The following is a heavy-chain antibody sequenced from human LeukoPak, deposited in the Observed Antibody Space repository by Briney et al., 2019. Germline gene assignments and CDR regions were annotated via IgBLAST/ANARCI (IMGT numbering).Heavy chain of an antibody. V-gene: IGHV4-30-4*01. D-gene: IGHD6-19*01. J-gene: IGHJ4*02. CDR1: GGSISSGDYY. CDR3: ARGLWLKYYFDY. Sequence: SETLSLTCSVSGGSISSGDYYWSWFRQPPGKDLEWIGFIFYSGSTDFNPSLKSRVTISLDTSENQFSLRLSSVTAEDTAVYYCARGLWLKYYFDYWGLGTLVTVSS. CDR2: IFYSGST.